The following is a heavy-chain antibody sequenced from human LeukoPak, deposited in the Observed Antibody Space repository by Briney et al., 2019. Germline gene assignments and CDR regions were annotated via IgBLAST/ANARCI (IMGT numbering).Heavy chain of an antibody. J-gene: IGHJ4*02. Sequence: GRSLRLSCAASGSTFSSYAMNWVRQAPGKGLEWVSSLSDGGHSSFYADSVKGRFTIYRDDSQNILYLQMNNLRADDTALYYCAFSPLGFNYGYAYWGQGTLVTVSS. V-gene: IGHV3-23*01. CDR3: AFSPLGFNYGYAY. CDR2: LSDGGHSS. CDR1: GSTFSSYA. D-gene: IGHD5-18*01.